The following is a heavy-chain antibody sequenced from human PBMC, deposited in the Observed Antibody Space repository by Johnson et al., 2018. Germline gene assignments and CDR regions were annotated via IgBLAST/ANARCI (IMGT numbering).Heavy chain of an antibody. CDR2: IYDSVAT. CDR3: AKGELDYYYYYMDV. D-gene: IGHD3-3*02. J-gene: IGHJ6*03. Sequence: QVQLQESGPGLVKPSETLSLTCIVSGGSISSNYWSWIRQPPGEGLEWIGYIYDSVATNYNPSLKSRVTISGDTSKTQFSLKLSSVTVADTALYYCAKGELDYYYYYMDVWGKGTTVTVSS. V-gene: IGHV4-59*01. CDR1: GGSISSNY.